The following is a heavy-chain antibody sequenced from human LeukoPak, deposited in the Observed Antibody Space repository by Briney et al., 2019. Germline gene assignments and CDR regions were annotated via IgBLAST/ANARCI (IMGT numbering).Heavy chain of an antibody. V-gene: IGHV4-39*07. CDR3: ARGSRGYSYG. CDR2: IYYSGST. D-gene: IGHD5-18*01. Sequence: SETLSLTCIVSGGSISSTTYYWGWIRQPPGKRLEWIGSIYYSGSTNYNPSLKSRVTISVDTSKNQFSLKLSSVTAADTAVYYCARGSRGYSYGWGQGTLVTVSS. J-gene: IGHJ4*02. CDR1: GGSISSTTYY.